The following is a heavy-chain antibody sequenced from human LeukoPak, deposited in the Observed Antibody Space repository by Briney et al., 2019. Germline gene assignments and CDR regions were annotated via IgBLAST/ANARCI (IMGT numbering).Heavy chain of an antibody. Sequence: GASVTVSCKASGYTFTVYAIHWVRQAPGQRLEWMGWINAGNGDTKYSQKFQGRVTITRDTSASTAYMELSSLMSEDTAVYYCARGGAGSWQFDYWGQGTLVTVSS. CDR1: GYTFTVYA. CDR3: ARGGAGSWQFDY. D-gene: IGHD1-26*01. CDR2: INAGNGDT. V-gene: IGHV1-3*01. J-gene: IGHJ4*02.